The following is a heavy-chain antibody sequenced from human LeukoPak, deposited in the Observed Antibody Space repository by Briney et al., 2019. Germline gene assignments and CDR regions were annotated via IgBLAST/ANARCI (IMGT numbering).Heavy chain of an antibody. Sequence: PGGSLRLSCAASGFTFSDYYMSWIRQAPGRGLEWISYISSSGSTIYYADSVKGRFTISRDNAKNSLYLQMHSLRAEDTAVYYCAKPPRTSDYLMDVWGKGTTVTISS. CDR1: GFTFSDYY. D-gene: IGHD1-14*01. J-gene: IGHJ6*03. V-gene: IGHV3-11*01. CDR3: AKPPRTSDYLMDV. CDR2: ISSSGSTI.